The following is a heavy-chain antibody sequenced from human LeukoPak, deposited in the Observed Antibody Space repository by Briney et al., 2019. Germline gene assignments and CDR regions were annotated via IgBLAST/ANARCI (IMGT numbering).Heavy chain of an antibody. V-gene: IGHV1-18*01. J-gene: IGHJ6*02. Sequence: ASVKVSCKASGYTFTSYGISWVRQAPGQGLEWMGWISAYNGNTNYAQKLQGRVTMTTDTSTNTAYMELRSLRSDDTAVYYCARDYRWDIVVVPAANPYYYYGMDVWGQGTTVTVSS. D-gene: IGHD2-2*01. CDR3: ARDYRWDIVVVPAANPYYYYGMDV. CDR1: GYTFTSYG. CDR2: ISAYNGNT.